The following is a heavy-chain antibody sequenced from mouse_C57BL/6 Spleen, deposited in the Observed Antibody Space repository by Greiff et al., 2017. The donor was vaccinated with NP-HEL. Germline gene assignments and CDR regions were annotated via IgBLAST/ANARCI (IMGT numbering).Heavy chain of an antibody. D-gene: IGHD3-3*01. J-gene: IGHJ2*01. Sequence: VQLQQSGPELVKPGASVKLSCKASGYTFTSYDINWVKQRPGQGLEWIGWIYPKDGSTKYNEKFKGKATLTVDTSSSTAYMELHSLTSEDSAVYFGAREGWDGEEYYFDYWGQGTTLTVSS. CDR1: GYTFTSYD. CDR2: IYPKDGST. V-gene: IGHV1-85*01. CDR3: AREGWDGEEYYFDY.